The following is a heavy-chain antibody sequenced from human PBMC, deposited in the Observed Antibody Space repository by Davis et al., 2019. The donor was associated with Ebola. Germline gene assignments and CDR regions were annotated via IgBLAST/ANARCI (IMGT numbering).Heavy chain of an antibody. CDR1: GFIFSNYG. CDR3: ARGGYYDSSGYSHAAFDF. D-gene: IGHD3-22*01. J-gene: IGHJ3*01. CDR2: ISYDGSNK. Sequence: GGSLRLSCAASGFIFSNYGMHWVRQAPGKGLEWVAVISYDGSNKYYADSVKGRFTISRDNAKNSLYLQFDSLRDADTAVYYCARGGYYDSSGYSHAAFDFWGQGTMVTVSS. V-gene: IGHV3-30*12.